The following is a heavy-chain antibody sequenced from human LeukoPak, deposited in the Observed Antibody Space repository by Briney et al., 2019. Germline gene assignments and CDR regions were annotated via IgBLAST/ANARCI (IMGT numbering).Heavy chain of an antibody. D-gene: IGHD6-19*01. Sequence: PSETLSLTCTVSGGSISSSSYYWGWIRQPPGKGLEWIGSIYYSGSTYYNPSLKSRVTISVDTSKNQFSLKLSSVTAADTAVYYCARQGAREVAGTGGDFDYWGQGTLVTVSS. V-gene: IGHV4-39*01. J-gene: IGHJ4*02. CDR1: GGSISSSSYY. CDR3: ARQGAREVAGTGGDFDY. CDR2: IYYSGST.